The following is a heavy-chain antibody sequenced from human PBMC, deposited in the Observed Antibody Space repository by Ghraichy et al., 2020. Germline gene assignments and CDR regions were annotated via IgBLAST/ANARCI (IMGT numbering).Heavy chain of an antibody. J-gene: IGHJ4*02. D-gene: IGHD3-3*01. CDR1: GYTFTSYG. Sequence: ASVKVSCKASGYTFTSYGISWVRQAPGQGLEWMGWISAYNGNTNYAQKLQGRVTMTTDTSTSTAYMELRSLRSDDTAVYYCARDGTYYDFWSGYYGAYGVDYWGQGTLVTVSS. V-gene: IGHV1-18*04. CDR3: ARDGTYYDFWSGYYGAYGVDY. CDR2: ISAYNGNT.